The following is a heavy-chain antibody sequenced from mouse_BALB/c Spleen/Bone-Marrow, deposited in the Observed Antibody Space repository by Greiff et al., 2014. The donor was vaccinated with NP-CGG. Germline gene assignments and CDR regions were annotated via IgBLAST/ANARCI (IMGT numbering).Heavy chain of an antibody. V-gene: IGHV1-4*01. Sequence: LEESGAELARPGASVKMSCRASGYAFTTYTIHWVRQRPGQGLEWIGYINPSSGYTNYIQKFKDKATLTADKSSSTAYTQLSSLTSEDSAVYYCARRDDGYVFFDYWGQGTTLTVSS. J-gene: IGHJ2*01. CDR3: ARRDDGYVFFDY. CDR2: INPSSGYT. D-gene: IGHD2-3*01. CDR1: GYAFTTYT.